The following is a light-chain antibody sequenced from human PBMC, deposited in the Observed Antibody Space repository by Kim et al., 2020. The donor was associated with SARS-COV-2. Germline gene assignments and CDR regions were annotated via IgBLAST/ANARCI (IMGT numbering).Light chain of an antibody. Sequence: GPSVTLTCTGTSSNVGGYNYVSWYQQHPAKAPKLMIYDVNRRPSGVPDRFSASKSGNTASLTVSGLQAEDEADYYCISYAGNNVYVFGTGTKVTVL. V-gene: IGLV2-8*01. J-gene: IGLJ1*01. CDR1: SSNVGGYNY. CDR3: ISYAGNNVYV. CDR2: DVN.